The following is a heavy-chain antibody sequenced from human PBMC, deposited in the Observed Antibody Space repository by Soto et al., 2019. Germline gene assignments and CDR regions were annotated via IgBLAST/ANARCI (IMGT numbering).Heavy chain of an antibody. V-gene: IGHV3-30*18. D-gene: IGHD6-19*01. CDR1: GFTFSSYV. Sequence: QVQLVESGGGVVQPGRSLRLSCAASGFTFSSYVMHWVRQAPGKGLGWVAVVSNDGSNKDYADSVKGRFTISRDNSKNKLYLQMNSLRAEDTAVYYCAKVLLTYTSGWYHPHFDYWGQGTLVTVSS. CDR2: VSNDGSNK. J-gene: IGHJ4*02. CDR3: AKVLLTYTSGWYHPHFDY.